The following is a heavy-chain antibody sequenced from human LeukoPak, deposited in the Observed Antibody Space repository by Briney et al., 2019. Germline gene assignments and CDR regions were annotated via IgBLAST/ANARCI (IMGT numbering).Heavy chain of an antibody. Sequence: SETLSLTRAVYGGSFSGYYWSWIRQPPGKGLEWIGEINHSGSTNYNPSLKSRVTISVDTSKNQFSLKLSSVTAADTAVYYCARGRYGSGSYGFYYFDYWGQGTLVTVSS. D-gene: IGHD3-10*01. J-gene: IGHJ4*02. CDR3: ARGRYGSGSYGFYYFDY. CDR2: INHSGST. V-gene: IGHV4-34*01. CDR1: GGSFSGYY.